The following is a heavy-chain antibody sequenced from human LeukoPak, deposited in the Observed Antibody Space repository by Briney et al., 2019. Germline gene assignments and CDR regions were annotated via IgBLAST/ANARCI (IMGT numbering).Heavy chain of an antibody. CDR2: ISSSSSTI. D-gene: IGHD2-15*01. CDR3: ARKGSAFDY. J-gene: IGHJ4*02. Sequence: GGSPRLSCAASGFTFSSYSMTWVRQAPGKGLEWVSYISSSSSTIYYADSVKGRFTISRDNAKNSLYLQMNSLRAEDTAVYYCARKGSAFDYWGQGTLVTVSS. V-gene: IGHV3-48*01. CDR1: GFTFSSYS.